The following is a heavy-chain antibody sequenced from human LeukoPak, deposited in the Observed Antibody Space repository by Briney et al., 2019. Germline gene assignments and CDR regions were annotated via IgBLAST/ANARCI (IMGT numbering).Heavy chain of an antibody. J-gene: IGHJ6*03. D-gene: IGHD4-17*01. V-gene: IGHV1-69*13. CDR3: ARTVTTLGYFYYYMDV. CDR1: GGTFSSYA. Sequence: ASVKVSCKASGGTFSSYAFSWVRQAPGQGLEWMGGIIPIFGAANYAQKFQGRVTITADESTSTAYMELSSLRSEDTTMYYCARTVTTLGYFYYYMDVWGKGTTVTIFS. CDR2: IIPIFGAA.